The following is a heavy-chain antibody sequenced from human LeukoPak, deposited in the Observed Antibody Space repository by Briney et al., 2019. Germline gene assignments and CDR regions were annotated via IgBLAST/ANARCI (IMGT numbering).Heavy chain of an antibody. CDR2: IYYSGST. D-gene: IGHD6-13*01. J-gene: IGHJ6*03. CDR1: GGSISSYY. V-gene: IGHV4-59*01. CDR3: ARGRVSSSTWYSTYYYYFYMDV. Sequence: SETLSLTRTVSGGSISSYYWSWIRQPPGKGLEWIGYIYYSGSTNYNPSLKSRVTISVDTSKNQFSLKLSSATAADTAVYFCARGRVSSSTWYSTYYYYFYMDVWGKGTTVTVSS.